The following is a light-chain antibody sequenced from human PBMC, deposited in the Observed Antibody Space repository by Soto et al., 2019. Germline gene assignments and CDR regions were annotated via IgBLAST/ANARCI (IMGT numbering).Light chain of an antibody. CDR2: GTS. CDR3: QQYNNWPRT. CDR1: QSIGSN. V-gene: IGKV3-15*01. J-gene: IGKJ1*01. Sequence: EIVMTQSPATLSVSPGERATLSCRASQSIGSNLAWYQQKPGQTPRLLIYGTSIRATGIPARVSGSGSGTEFTLTISSLQSEDFAVYYCQQYNNWPRTFGQGTKVEIK.